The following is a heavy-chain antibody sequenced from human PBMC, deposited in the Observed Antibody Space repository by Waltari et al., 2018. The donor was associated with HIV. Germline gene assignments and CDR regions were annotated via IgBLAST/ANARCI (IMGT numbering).Heavy chain of an antibody. CDR2: IYYSGST. CDR3: ARTGKAAAVYYYYGMDV. D-gene: IGHD6-13*01. Sequence: QLQLQESGPGLVKPSETLSLTCTVSGGSISSSSYYWGWIRQPPGKGLEWIGRIYYSGSTVYHPTLKSRVTISVDTSKNQCSLKLSSVTAADTAVYYCARTGKAAAVYYYYGMDVWGQGTTVTVSS. V-gene: IGHV4-39*01. CDR1: GGSISSSSYY. J-gene: IGHJ6*02.